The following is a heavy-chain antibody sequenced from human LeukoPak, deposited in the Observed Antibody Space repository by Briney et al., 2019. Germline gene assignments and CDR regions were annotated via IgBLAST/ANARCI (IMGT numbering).Heavy chain of an antibody. D-gene: IGHD1-14*01. CDR1: GFTFSSYV. V-gene: IGHV3-21*04. Sequence: GGSLRLSCAASGFTFSSYVMNWVRQAPGKGLEWVSSISSGSTYIYYADSVKGRFTISRDNSKNTLYLQMNSLRAEDTAVYYCAKPRLEGYYFDYWGQGTLVTVSS. CDR2: ISSGSTYI. J-gene: IGHJ4*02. CDR3: AKPRLEGYYFDY.